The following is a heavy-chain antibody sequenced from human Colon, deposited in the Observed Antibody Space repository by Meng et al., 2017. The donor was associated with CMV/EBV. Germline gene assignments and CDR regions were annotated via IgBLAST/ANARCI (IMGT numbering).Heavy chain of an antibody. CDR1: GGSISSGDYY. V-gene: IGHV4-30-4*08. Sequence: SETLSLTCTVSGGSISSGDYYWSWIRQPPGKGLEWIGYIYYSGSTYYNPSLKSRVTISVHTSKNQFSLKLSSVTAADTAVYYCARARIGYSGYDSGYWFDPWGQGTLVTVSS. J-gene: IGHJ5*02. CDR3: ARARIGYSGYDSGYWFDP. CDR2: IYYSGST. D-gene: IGHD5-12*01.